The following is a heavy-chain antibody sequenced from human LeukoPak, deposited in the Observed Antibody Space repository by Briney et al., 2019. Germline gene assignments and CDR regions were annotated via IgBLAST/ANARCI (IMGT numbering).Heavy chain of an antibody. J-gene: IGHJ5*02. CDR2: IYYSGST. Sequence: SQTLSLTCTVSGGSISSGGYYWSWIRQHPGKGLEWIGYIYYSGSTYYNPSLKSRVTISVDASKNQFSLKLSSVTAADTAVYYCARDRPGYCSGGSCYSGWDPWGQGTLVTVSS. V-gene: IGHV4-31*03. D-gene: IGHD2-15*01. CDR3: ARDRPGYCSGGSCYSGWDP. CDR1: GGSISSGGYY.